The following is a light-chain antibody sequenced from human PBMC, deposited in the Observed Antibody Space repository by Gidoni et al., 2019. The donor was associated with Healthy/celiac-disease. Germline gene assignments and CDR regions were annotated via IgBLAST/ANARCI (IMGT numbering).Light chain of an antibody. V-gene: IGLV3-19*01. Sequence: SSELTQDPAVFVALGQTVRITCQGDSLRSYDASWYQQKPGQAPVLVIYGKNNRPSGIPDRFSGSSSGNTASLTITGAQAEDEADYYCNSRDSSGNHYVFGTGTKVTVL. J-gene: IGLJ1*01. CDR1: SLRSYD. CDR2: GKN. CDR3: NSRDSSGNHYV.